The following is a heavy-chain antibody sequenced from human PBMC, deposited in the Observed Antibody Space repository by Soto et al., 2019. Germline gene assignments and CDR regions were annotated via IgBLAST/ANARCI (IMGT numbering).Heavy chain of an antibody. CDR1: GGTSSSYA. CDR3: AKDIVLVPAAMRTNYGMDV. D-gene: IGHD2-2*01. CDR2: IIPIFGTA. J-gene: IGHJ6*02. Sequence: QVQLVQSEAEVKKPGSSVKVSCKASGGTSSSYAITWVRQAPGQGLEWMGGIIPIFGTANDAQNCQGRVTITADDCTSTAYMERSSLRSEDTAVYYCAKDIVLVPAAMRTNYGMDVWGQGTTVTVSS. V-gene: IGHV1-69*12.